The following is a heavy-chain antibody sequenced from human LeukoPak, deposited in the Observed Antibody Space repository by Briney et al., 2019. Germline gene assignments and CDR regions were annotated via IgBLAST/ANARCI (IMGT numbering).Heavy chain of an antibody. V-gene: IGHV4-34*01. D-gene: IGHD6-6*01. CDR3: ARPDVAARRGYYFDY. J-gene: IGHJ4*02. CDR2: INHSGST. CDR1: GGSFSGYY. Sequence: PSETLSLTCAVYGGSFSGYYWSWIRQPPGKGLEWIGEINHSGSTNYNPSLKSRVTISVDTSKNQFSLKLSSVTAADTAVYYCARPDVAARRGYYFDYWGQGTLVTVSS.